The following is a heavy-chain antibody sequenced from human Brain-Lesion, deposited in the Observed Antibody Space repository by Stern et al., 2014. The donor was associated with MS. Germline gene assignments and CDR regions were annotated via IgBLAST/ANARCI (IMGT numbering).Heavy chain of an antibody. D-gene: IGHD6-6*01. CDR3: ARRGDSSSSGFDY. CDR1: GYRFTSNW. CDR2: IWPGDSDT. V-gene: IGHV5-51*01. Sequence: VQLVHSGAEVKKPGESLKLSCKGSGYRFTSNWIGWVRQMPGKGLEWVGIIWPGDSDTRYSPSFQGQVTISADKSISTAYLQWSSLQASDTAMYYCARRGDSSSSGFDYWGQGTLVIVSS. J-gene: IGHJ4*02.